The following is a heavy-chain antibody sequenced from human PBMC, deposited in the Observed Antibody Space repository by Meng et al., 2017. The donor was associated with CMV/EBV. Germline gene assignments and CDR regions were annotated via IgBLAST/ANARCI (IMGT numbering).Heavy chain of an antibody. V-gene: IGHV1-69*05. CDR1: GGTFSGYA. Sequence: SVKVSCKASGGTFSGYAISWVRQAPGQGLEWMGGIIPIFGTANYAQKFQGRVTITTDESTSTAYMELSSLRSEDTAVYYCARDFVPHTAMVTDPWYFDLWGRGTLVTVSS. D-gene: IGHD5-18*01. CDR2: IIPIFGTA. CDR3: ARDFVPHTAMVTDPWYFDL. J-gene: IGHJ2*01.